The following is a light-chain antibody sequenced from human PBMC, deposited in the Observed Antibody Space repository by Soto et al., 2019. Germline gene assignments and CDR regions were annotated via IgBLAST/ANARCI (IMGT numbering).Light chain of an antibody. J-gene: IGLJ3*02. V-gene: IGLV2-8*01. CDR2: EVN. Sequence: QSALTQPPSASGSPGQSVTISCTGTSSDVGGYNYVSWYQQHPGKAPKVMIYEVNKRPSGVPDRFSGSKSGNTASLTVSGLQAEDEADYYCKSYTGIKNWVFGGGTKLT. CDR3: KSYTGIKNWV. CDR1: SSDVGGYNY.